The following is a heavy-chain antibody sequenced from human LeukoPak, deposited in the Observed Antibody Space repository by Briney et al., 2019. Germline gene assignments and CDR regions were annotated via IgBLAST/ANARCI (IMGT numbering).Heavy chain of an antibody. Sequence: GGSLRLSCAASGFSVSTYAMSWVRQAPGKGLEWVSAISVSGDNTYYADSVKGRFTLFRDNSKNTLYLQMNRLRVEDTAIYYCAKEGGGADDYWGQGTLVTVSS. J-gene: IGHJ4*02. CDR3: AKEGGGADDY. CDR1: GFSVSTYA. D-gene: IGHD3-16*01. V-gene: IGHV3-23*01. CDR2: ISVSGDNT.